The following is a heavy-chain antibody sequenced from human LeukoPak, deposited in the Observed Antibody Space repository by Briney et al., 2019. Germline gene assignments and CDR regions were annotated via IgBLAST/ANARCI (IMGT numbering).Heavy chain of an antibody. J-gene: IGHJ3*02. CDR2: ISASGRAT. D-gene: IGHD6-13*01. Sequence: PGGSLRLSCAASGFTFSTYAMSWVRQAPGKGLEWVSVISASGRATYYADSVKGRFTISRDNSKNTLHLQMNSLRAEDTAVYYCAKGRITAAGTNDAFDIWGQGTMVTVSS. CDR3: AKGRITAAGTNDAFDI. V-gene: IGHV3-23*01. CDR1: GFTFSTYA.